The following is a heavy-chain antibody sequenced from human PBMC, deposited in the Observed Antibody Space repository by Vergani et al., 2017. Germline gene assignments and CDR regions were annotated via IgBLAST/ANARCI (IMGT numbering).Heavy chain of an antibody. J-gene: IGHJ5*02. Sequence: EVQLVESGGGLVKPGGSLRLSCAASGFTFSSYSMNWVRQAPGKGLEWVSSISSSSSYIYYADSVKGRFTISRDNAKNSLDLQMNSLRAEDTAVYYCARDPSYYYDSSGPNWFDPWGQGTLVTVSS. V-gene: IGHV3-21*01. CDR1: GFTFSSYS. CDR3: ARDPSYYYDSSGPNWFDP. CDR2: ISSSSSYI. D-gene: IGHD3-22*01.